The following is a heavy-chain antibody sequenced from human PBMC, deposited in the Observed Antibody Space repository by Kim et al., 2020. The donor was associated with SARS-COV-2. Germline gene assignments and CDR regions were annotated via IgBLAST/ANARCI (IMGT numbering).Heavy chain of an antibody. J-gene: IGHJ4*02. Sequence: LKSRVTIAVDTSKNQFSRKLSSVTAADTAVYYCARVLGYCSSTSCHIDYWGQGTLVTVSS. V-gene: IGHV4-30-2*05. CDR3: ARVLGYCSSTSCHIDY. D-gene: IGHD2-2*01.